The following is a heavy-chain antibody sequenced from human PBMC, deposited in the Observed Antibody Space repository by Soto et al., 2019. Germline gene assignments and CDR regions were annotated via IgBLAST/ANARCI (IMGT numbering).Heavy chain of an antibody. Sequence: QVQLQESGPGLVKPSETLSLTCTVSGGSISSYYWSWIRQPPGKGLEWIGYIYYSGSTNYNPSLKSRVTISVDTSKNQFSLKLSSVTAADTAVYYCARSDYYDSSGENWFDPWGQGTLVTVSS. V-gene: IGHV4-59*01. J-gene: IGHJ5*02. CDR1: GGSISSYY. CDR2: IYYSGST. D-gene: IGHD3-22*01. CDR3: ARSDYYDSSGENWFDP.